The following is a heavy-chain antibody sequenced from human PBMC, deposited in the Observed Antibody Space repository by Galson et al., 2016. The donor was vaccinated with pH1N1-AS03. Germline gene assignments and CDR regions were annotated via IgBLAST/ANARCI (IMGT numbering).Heavy chain of an antibody. J-gene: IGHJ4*02. D-gene: IGHD3-10*01. CDR3: TTVAGTYYNGAY. CDR1: GSIFSNYQ. Sequence: SLRLSCAASGSIFSNYQMSWVRQSPGEGLEWVSTSAGSDDKTYYADSVKGRFTISRDKSKNTLYLQMNTLRAEDTALYYCTTVAGTYYNGAYWGQGTLVTVSS. CDR2: SAGSDDKT. V-gene: IGHV3-23*01.